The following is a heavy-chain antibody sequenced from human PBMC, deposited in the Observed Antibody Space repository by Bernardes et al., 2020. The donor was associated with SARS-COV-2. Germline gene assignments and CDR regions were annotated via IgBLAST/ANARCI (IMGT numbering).Heavy chain of an antibody. CDR3: ARDPWGAVPATSDY. CDR2: ISAYTVTT. V-gene: IGHV1-18*01. Sequence: APPKDFCKASGYTFTTYGFSWVRQAPGQGLEWMGRISAYTVTTTFAQKFQGRATLSTDPSTQTAYMELRSLRFDDTAVYYCARDPWGAVPATSDYWGPGTLVIVPS. CDR1: GYTFTTYG. J-gene: IGHJ4*02. D-gene: IGHD2-2*01.